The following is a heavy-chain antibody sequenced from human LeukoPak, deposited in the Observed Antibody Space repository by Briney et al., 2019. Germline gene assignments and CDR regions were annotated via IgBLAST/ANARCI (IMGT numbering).Heavy chain of an antibody. CDR1: GFTFSSYD. V-gene: IGHV3-33*01. D-gene: IGHD6-13*01. J-gene: IGHJ4*02. CDR3: ARDSIAAAGTPDY. CDR2: IWYDGSNK. Sequence: GGSLRLSCAASGFTFSSYDMHWVRQAPGKGLEWVAVIWYDGSNKYYADSVKGRFTISRDNSKNTLYLQMNSLRAEDTAVYYCARDSIAAAGTPDYWGQGTLVTVSS.